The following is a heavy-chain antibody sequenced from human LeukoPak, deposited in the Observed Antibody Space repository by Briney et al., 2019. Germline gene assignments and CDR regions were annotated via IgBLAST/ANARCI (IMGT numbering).Heavy chain of an antibody. CDR2: IYYSGST. Sequence: PSQTLSLTCAVSGGSISSGGYSWSWIRQPPGKGLEWIGYIYYSGSTYYNPSLKSRVTISVDTSKNQFSLKLSSVTAADTAVYYCARDQHGLSWELPSAGDPIPDYWGQGTLVTVSS. V-gene: IGHV4-30-4*07. CDR1: GGSISSGGYS. CDR3: ARDQHGLSWELPSAGDPIPDY. D-gene: IGHD1-26*01. J-gene: IGHJ4*02.